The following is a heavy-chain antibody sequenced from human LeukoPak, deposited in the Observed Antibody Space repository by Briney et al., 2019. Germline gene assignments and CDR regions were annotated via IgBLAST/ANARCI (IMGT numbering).Heavy chain of an antibody. CDR1: GGTFSSYA. D-gene: IGHD6-19*01. Sequence: SVKVSCKASGGTFSSYAISWVRQAPGQGLEWMGRIIPILGIANYAQKFQGRVTITADKSTSTAYMELSSLRSEDTAVYYCAREAARSGWYDYWGQGTLVAVSS. J-gene: IGHJ4*02. V-gene: IGHV1-69*04. CDR2: IIPILGIA. CDR3: AREAARSGWYDY.